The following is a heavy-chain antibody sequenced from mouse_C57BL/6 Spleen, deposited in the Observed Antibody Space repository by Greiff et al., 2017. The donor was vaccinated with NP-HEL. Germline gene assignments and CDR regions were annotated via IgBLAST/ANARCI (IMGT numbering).Heavy chain of an antibody. V-gene: IGHV1-59*01. CDR2: IDPSDSYT. CDR3: ARAPYYYGSSPYYCDY. Sequence: QVQLQQPGAELVRPGTSVKLSCKASGYTFTSYWMHWVKQRPGQGLEWIGVIDPSDSYTNYNQKFKGKATLTVDTSSSTAYMQLSSLTSEDSAVYYCARAPYYYGSSPYYCDYWGQGTTLTVSS. CDR1: GYTFTSYW. D-gene: IGHD1-1*01. J-gene: IGHJ2*01.